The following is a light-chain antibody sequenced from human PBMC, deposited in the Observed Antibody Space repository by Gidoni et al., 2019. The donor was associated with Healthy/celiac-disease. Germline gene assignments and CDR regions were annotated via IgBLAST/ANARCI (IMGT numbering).Light chain of an antibody. CDR1: QSVSSY. J-gene: IGKJ1*01. CDR2: DAS. CDR3: QQRSNWWT. Sequence: EIVFTQSPATLSLSPGERATLSYRASQSVSSYLAWYQQKPGQAPRLLIYDASNRATGIPARFSGSGSGTDFTLTISSLEPEDFAVYYCQQRSNWWTFGQGTKVEIK. V-gene: IGKV3-11*01.